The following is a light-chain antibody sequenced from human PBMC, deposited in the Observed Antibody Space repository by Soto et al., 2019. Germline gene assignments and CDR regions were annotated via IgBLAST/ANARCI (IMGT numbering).Light chain of an antibody. CDR3: GSNAGSSTRV. CDR1: SSDVGSYNL. V-gene: IGLV2-23*02. CDR2: EVS. J-gene: IGLJ3*02. Sequence: QPVLTQPASVSGSPGQSITISCTGTSSDVGSYNLVSWYQQHPGKAPKLMIYEVSKRPSGVSNRFSGSKSGNTASLTISGLQAEDEADYYSGSNAGSSTRVFGGGTKLTVL.